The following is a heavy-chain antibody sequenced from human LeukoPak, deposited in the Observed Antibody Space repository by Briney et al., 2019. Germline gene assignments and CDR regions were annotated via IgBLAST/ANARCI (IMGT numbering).Heavy chain of an antibody. J-gene: IGHJ4*02. CDR3: AREGRYGCSGGSCPFDY. CDR1: GGSISSYY. CDR2: IYTSGST. V-gene: IGHV4-4*07. Sequence: PSETLSLTCTVSGGSISSYYWSWIRQPAGKGLEWIGRIYTSGSTNYNPSLKSRVTMSVDTSKNQFSLKLSSVTAADTAVYYCAREGRYGCSGGSCPFDYWGQGTLVTVSS. D-gene: IGHD2-15*01.